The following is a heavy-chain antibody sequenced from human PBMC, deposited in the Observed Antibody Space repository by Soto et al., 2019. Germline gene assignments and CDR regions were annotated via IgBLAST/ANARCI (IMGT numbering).Heavy chain of an antibody. D-gene: IGHD6-19*01. CDR2: INPNSGTP. Sequence: QVQLVQSGAEVKKPGASVKVSCKASGYTFTRYDINWVRQATGQGLEWMGWINPNSGTPGYAQKFQGTVTMTRNTSIRTAYMDLSSLRSEDTAVYYCARKYSSGWSKDWGQGTLVTVSS. J-gene: IGHJ4*02. CDR1: GYTFTRYD. CDR3: ARKYSSGWSKD. V-gene: IGHV1-8*01.